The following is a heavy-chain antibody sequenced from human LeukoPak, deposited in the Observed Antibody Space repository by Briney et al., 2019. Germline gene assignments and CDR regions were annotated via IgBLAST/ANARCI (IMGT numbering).Heavy chain of an antibody. V-gene: IGHV3-48*01. CDR3: AKDLLKVGYGSEGDGMDV. CDR2: INPRSNTI. D-gene: IGHD3-10*01. Sequence: GGSLRLSCVASGFTFNSYSMNWVRQAPEKGLEWLSYINPRSNTIYYADSVKGRFTISRDNSKNTLYLQMNSLRAEDTAVYYCAKDLLKVGYGSEGDGMDVWGQGTTVTVSS. J-gene: IGHJ6*02. CDR1: GFTFNSYS.